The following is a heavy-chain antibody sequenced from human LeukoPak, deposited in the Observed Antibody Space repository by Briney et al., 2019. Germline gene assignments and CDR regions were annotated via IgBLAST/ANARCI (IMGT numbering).Heavy chain of an antibody. CDR3: ARDYKGYCSGGSCYYY. V-gene: IGHV3-53*01. CDR1: GFTLSTNY. Sequence: GGSLRLSCAASGFTLSTNYMSWVRQAPGKGLEWVSVIYSGGSTYYADSVKGRFTISRDNSKNTLYLQMNSLRAEDTAVYYCARDYKGYCSGGSCYYYWGQGTLVTVSS. D-gene: IGHD2-15*01. CDR2: IYSGGST. J-gene: IGHJ4*02.